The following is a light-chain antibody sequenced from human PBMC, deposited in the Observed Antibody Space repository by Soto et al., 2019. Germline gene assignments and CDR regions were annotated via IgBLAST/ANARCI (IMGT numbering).Light chain of an antibody. Sequence: DIQMTQSPSSLSASVGDRVTITCQASQDISNYLNWYQQKPGKVPKLLIFDASNVETGVPSRFSGSGSGTEFSFTISSLQPEDIGSYYCQQYEDLPLTFGGGTRVEIK. CDR2: DAS. CDR3: QQYEDLPLT. J-gene: IGKJ4*01. V-gene: IGKV1-33*01. CDR1: QDISNY.